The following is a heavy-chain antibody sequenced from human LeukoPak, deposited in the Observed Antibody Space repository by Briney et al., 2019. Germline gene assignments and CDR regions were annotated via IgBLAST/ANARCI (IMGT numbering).Heavy chain of an antibody. D-gene: IGHD2-21*02. Sequence: ASETLSLTCTVSGGSISSGSYYWSWIRQPAGKGLEWIGRIYTSGSTNYNPSLKSRVTISVDTSKNQFSLKLSSVTAADTAVYYCARHGAYCGGDCYSNFDYWGQGTLVTVSS. J-gene: IGHJ4*02. CDR2: IYTSGST. V-gene: IGHV4-61*02. CDR3: ARHGAYCGGDCYSNFDY. CDR1: GGSISSGSYY.